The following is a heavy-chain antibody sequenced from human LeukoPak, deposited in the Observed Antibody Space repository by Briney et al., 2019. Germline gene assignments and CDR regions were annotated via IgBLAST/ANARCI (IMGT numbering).Heavy chain of an antibody. V-gene: IGHV3-21*01. CDR2: ISSSSSYI. J-gene: IGHJ4*02. CDR3: ARGTAAAGIDY. D-gene: IGHD6-13*01. Sequence: PGGSLRLSCAASGFVFTSFGMNWVRQAPGKGLEWVSSISSSSSYIYYADSVKGRFTISRDNAKNSLYLQMNSLRAEDTAVYYCARGTAAAGIDYWGQGTLVTVSS. CDR1: GFVFTSFG.